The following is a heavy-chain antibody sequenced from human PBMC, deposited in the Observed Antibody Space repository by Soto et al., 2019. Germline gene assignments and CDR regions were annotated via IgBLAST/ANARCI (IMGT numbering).Heavy chain of an antibody. V-gene: IGHV3-23*01. CDR1: GVSFKNYA. CDR3: EKVAVRGVTLKWFGP. CDR2: ISGSGGST. Sequence: AGSLKLSCAASGVSFKNYAMDWVRQTTGKGLEWVSAISGSGGSTYYADSVKGRFTISRDNSKNTLFLQMNSLGAGDTAVYYCEKVAVRGVTLKWFGPWGEGILVTVS. D-gene: IGHD3-10*01. J-gene: IGHJ5*02.